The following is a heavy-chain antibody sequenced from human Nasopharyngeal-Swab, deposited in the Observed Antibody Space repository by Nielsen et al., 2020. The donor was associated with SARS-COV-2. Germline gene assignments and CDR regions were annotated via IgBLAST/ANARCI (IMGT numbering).Heavy chain of an antibody. Sequence: VRQAPGKGLEWVSSISSSSSYIYYADSVKGRFTISRDNVKNSLYLQMNSLRAEDTAVYYCAKSWTYYFDYWGQGTLVTVSS. J-gene: IGHJ4*02. CDR3: AKSWTYYFDY. D-gene: IGHD3/OR15-3a*01. CDR2: ISSSSSYI. V-gene: IGHV3-21*01.